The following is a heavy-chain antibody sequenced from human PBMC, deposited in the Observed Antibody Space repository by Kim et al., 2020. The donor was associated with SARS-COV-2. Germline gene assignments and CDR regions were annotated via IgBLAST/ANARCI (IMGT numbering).Heavy chain of an antibody. CDR1: GGSISSYY. J-gene: IGHJ4*02. CDR3: ARGDPIAAAGPFDY. D-gene: IGHD6-13*01. Sequence: SETLSLTCTVSGGSISSYYWSWIRQPPGKGLEWIGYIYYSGSTNYNPSLKSRVTISVETSKNQFPLKLRSVTAANTAVYYCARGDPIAAAGPFDYWGQGTLVTVSS. CDR2: IYYSGST. V-gene: IGHV4-59*13.